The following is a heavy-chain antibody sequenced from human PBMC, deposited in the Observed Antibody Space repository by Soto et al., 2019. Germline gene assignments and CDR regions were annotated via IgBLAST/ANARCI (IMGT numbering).Heavy chain of an antibody. V-gene: IGHV3-30*18. CDR1: GFTFSSYG. D-gene: IGHD6-13*01. CDR2: ISYDGSNK. Sequence: QVQLVESGGGVVQPGRSLRLSCAASGFTFSSYGMHWVRQAPGKGLEWVAVISYDGSNKYYADSVKGRFTISRDNSKNXLXPHMNSLRAEDTAVYYCAKDGSSSWYVYYYYYGMDVWGQGTTVTVSS. CDR3: AKDGSSSWYVYYYYYGMDV. J-gene: IGHJ6*02.